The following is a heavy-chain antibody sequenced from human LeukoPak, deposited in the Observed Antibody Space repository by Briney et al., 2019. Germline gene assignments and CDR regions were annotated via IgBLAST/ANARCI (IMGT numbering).Heavy chain of an antibody. CDR2: ISGSGGST. CDR1: GFTFSSYA. D-gene: IGHD1-20*01. Sequence: PGGSLRLSCAASGFTFSSYAMSWVRQAPGKGLEWVSAISGSGGSTYYADSVKGRFTISRDNSKNTLYLQMNSLRADDTAVYYCAKPVESAKGGEYNWNFAYWGQGTLVTVSS. V-gene: IGHV3-23*01. J-gene: IGHJ4*02. CDR3: AKPVESAKGGEYNWNFAY.